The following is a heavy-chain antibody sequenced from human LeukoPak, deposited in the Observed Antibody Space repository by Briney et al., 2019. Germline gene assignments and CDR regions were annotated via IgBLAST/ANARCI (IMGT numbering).Heavy chain of an antibody. D-gene: IGHD6-13*01. CDR2: FDPQDGET. CDR1: GYTLTELS. V-gene: IGHV1-24*01. Sequence: ASVKVSCKVSGYTLTELSMHWVRQAPGKGLEWMGRFDPQDGETIYAQKFQGRVTMTEDTSTNTAYMELSSLRSEDTAVYYCATQQLVRFVLRFQHWGQGTLVTVSS. J-gene: IGHJ1*01. CDR3: ATQQLVRFVLRFQH.